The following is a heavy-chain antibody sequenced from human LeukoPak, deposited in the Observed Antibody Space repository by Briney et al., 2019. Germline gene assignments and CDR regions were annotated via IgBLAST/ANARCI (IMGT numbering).Heavy chain of an antibody. CDR3: ARELWSILGATTFFHY. J-gene: IGHJ4*02. D-gene: IGHD1-26*01. CDR1: GFTFGSYG. V-gene: IGHV3-33*01. CDR2: LWYDGSNK. Sequence: PGGSLRLSCAASGFTFGSYGMHWVRQAPGKGLEWVAVLWYDGSNKYYADSVKGRFTISRDNSKNTLYLQMNSLRAEDTAVYYCARELWSILGATTFFHYWGQGTLVTVSS.